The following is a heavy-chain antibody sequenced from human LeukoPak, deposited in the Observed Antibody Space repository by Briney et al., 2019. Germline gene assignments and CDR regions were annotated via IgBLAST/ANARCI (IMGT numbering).Heavy chain of an antibody. CDR1: GFIFSNYW. CDR2: INSDGSST. J-gene: IGHJ4*02. Sequence: GGSLRLSCAASGFIFSNYWMHWVRQAPGKGLVWVSRINSDGSSTSYADSVKGRFTISRDNAKNTLYLQMNSLRAEGTAVYYCARFNGYYDSFDYWGQGTLVTVSS. D-gene: IGHD3-22*01. V-gene: IGHV3-74*01. CDR3: ARFNGYYDSFDY.